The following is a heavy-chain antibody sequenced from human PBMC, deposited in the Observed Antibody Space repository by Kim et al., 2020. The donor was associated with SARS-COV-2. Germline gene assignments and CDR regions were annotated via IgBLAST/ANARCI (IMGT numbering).Heavy chain of an antibody. CDR3: ARAVAGTPYPTFDYYYYGMDV. D-gene: IGHD6-19*01. Sequence: ASVKVSCKASGYTFTSYGISWVRQAPGQGLEWMGWISAYNGNTNYAQKLQGRVTMTTDTSTSTAYMELRSLRSDDTAVYYCARAVAGTPYPTFDYYYYGMDVWGQGTTVTVSS. J-gene: IGHJ6*02. CDR1: GYTFTSYG. CDR2: ISAYNGNT. V-gene: IGHV1-18*01.